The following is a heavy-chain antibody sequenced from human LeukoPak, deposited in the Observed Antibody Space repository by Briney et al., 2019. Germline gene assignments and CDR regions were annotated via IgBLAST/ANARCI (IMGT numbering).Heavy chain of an antibody. D-gene: IGHD3-22*01. V-gene: IGHV4-34*01. J-gene: IGHJ4*02. CDR3: ARDRHYYDSSGTFVY. Sequence: SETLSLTCAVYGGSFSGYYRSWIRQPPGKGLEWIGEINHSGSTNYNPSLKSRVTISVDTSKNQFSLKLSSVTAADTAVYYCARDRHYYDSSGTFVYWGQGTLVTVSS. CDR2: INHSGST. CDR1: GGSFSGYY.